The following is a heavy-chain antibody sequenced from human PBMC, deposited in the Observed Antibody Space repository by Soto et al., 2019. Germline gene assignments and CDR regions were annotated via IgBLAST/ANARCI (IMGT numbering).Heavy chain of an antibody. D-gene: IGHD6-19*01. CDR1: GGTFSSYA. V-gene: IGHV1-69*12. CDR2: IIPIFGTA. J-gene: IGHJ3*02. Sequence: QVQLVQSGAEVKKPGSSVKVSCKASGGTFSSYAISWVRQAPGPGLEWMGGIIPIFGTANYAQKFQGRVTITADETKSQAYMELSSLRSEDTAVYYCSIDSSGVYKDHAFDIWGQGTMVPVSS. CDR3: SIDSSGVYKDHAFDI.